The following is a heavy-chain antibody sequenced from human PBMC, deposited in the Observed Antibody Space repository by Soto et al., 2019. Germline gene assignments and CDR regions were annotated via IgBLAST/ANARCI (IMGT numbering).Heavy chain of an antibody. CDR2: IYYSGST. J-gene: IGHJ4*02. Sequence: SETLYVTSTVSGGSISSYYLSWIRQPPGKGLEWIGYIYYSGSTNYNPSLKSRVTISVDTSKNQFSLKLSSVTAADTAVYYCAGGIAAAGDFDYWGQGTLVTVYS. CDR1: GGSISSYY. D-gene: IGHD6-13*01. CDR3: AGGIAAAGDFDY. V-gene: IGHV4-59*01.